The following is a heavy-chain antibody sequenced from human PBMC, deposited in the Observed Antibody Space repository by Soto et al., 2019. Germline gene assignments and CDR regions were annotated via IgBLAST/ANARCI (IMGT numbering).Heavy chain of an antibody. CDR2: INAGNGNT. CDR3: TRSILEWLFFDH. V-gene: IGHV1-3*05. CDR1: GYTFTNYA. J-gene: IGHJ4*02. Sequence: QVQVVQSGAEEKKPGASVKVSCRASGYTFTNYAMHWVRQAPGQGLEWMGWINAGNGNTKYSQKFQGRVTITRDTSASTAYMELNSLRSVDTAVYYCTRSILEWLFFDHWGQGTLVTVSS. D-gene: IGHD3-3*01.